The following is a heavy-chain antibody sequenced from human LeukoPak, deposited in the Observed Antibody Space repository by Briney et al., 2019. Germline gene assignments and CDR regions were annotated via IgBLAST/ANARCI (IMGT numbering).Heavy chain of an antibody. J-gene: IGHJ4*02. Sequence: PSETLSLTCTVSGGSVSGSGYYWSWIRQPPGKGLESIGYISYSGNTSANPSLKSRVTTSLDTSKNQFSLRLSSVTAADTAVYYCARGGEYDTSGYCFDSWGQGTLVTVSS. V-gene: IGHV4-61*08. CDR3: ARGGEYDTSGYCFDS. CDR2: ISYSGNT. CDR1: GGSVSGSGYY. D-gene: IGHD3-22*01.